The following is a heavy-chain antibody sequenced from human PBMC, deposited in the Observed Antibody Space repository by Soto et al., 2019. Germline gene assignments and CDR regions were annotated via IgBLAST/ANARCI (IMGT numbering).Heavy chain of an antibody. J-gene: IGHJ4*02. Sequence: QVQLVQSGAEVKKPGASVKVSCKASGYTFTSYGISWVRQAPGQGLEWMGWISAYNGNTNYAQKLQGRVTMTTDTSRSTAYRGLRSLRSDDTAVYYCAGDGGKRYIYGSFAYGGEGPLVPVS. CDR2: ISAYNGNT. D-gene: IGHD5-18*01. CDR1: GYTFTSYG. CDR3: AGDGGKRYIYGSFAY. V-gene: IGHV1-18*01.